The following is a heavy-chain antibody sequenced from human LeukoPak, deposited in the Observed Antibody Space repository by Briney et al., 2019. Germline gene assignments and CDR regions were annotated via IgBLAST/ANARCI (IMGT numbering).Heavy chain of an antibody. CDR2: TRYDGVNK. CDR1: GFSFSSYG. J-gene: IGHJ4*02. CDR3: AKDDPFRYYFDY. V-gene: IGHV3-30*02. Sequence: PGGSLRLSCAASGFSFSSYGMHWVRQAPGKGLQWVAFTRYDGVNKYYTDSVKGRFTISKDNSKNILYLQMNSLRAEDTAVYYCAKDDPFRYYFDYWGQGTLVTVSS.